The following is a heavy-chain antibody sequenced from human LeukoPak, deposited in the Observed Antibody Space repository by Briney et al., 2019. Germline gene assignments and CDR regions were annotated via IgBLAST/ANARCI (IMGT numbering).Heavy chain of an antibody. CDR3: ARGLSGWGEYFQH. D-gene: IGHD6-19*01. CDR2: ISYDGSNK. CDR1: GFTFSSYA. Sequence: QTGGSPRLSCAASGFTFSSYAMHWVRQAPGKGLEWVAVISYDGSNKYYADSVKGRFTISRDNSKNTLYLQMNSLRAEDTAVYYCARGLSGWGEYFQHWGQGTLVTVSS. V-gene: IGHV3-30-3*01. J-gene: IGHJ1*01.